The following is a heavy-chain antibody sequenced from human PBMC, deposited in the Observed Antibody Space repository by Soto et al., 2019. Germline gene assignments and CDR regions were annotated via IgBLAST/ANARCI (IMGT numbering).Heavy chain of an antibody. V-gene: IGHV1-3*01. Sequence: ASVKVSCKASGYTFTNYAIHWVRQAPGQRLEWMGWINAGNGNTKYSQKFQGRVTFTRDTSANTAYMELSSLISEDTAVYYCARPKDYDDCLDLWGQGTLVTV. CDR1: GYTFTNYA. CDR3: ARPKDYDDCLDL. J-gene: IGHJ4*02. CDR2: INAGNGNT. D-gene: IGHD3-22*01.